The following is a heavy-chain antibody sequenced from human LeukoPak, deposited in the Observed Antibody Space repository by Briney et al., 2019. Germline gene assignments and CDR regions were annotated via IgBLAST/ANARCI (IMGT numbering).Heavy chain of an antibody. J-gene: IGHJ3*02. V-gene: IGHV4-30-2*01. CDR2: IYHSGST. CDR1: GGSISSGGYS. CDR3: ARASHYYDILTGLRRDAFDI. D-gene: IGHD3-9*01. Sequence: SETLSLTCAFSGGSISSGGYSGSWIRQPPGKGLEWIGYIYHSGSTYYNPSLKSRVTISVDRSKNQFSLKLSSVTAADTAVYYCARASHYYDILTGLRRDAFDIWGQGTMVTVSS.